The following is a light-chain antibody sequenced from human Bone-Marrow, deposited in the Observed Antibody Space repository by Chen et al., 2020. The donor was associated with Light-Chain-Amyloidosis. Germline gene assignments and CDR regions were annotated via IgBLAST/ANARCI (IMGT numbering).Light chain of an antibody. CDR1: NSGSTS. CDR2: DDS. J-gene: IGLJ3*02. Sequence: SYVLTQPSSVSVAPGQTATIACGGNNSGSTSVHWYQQTPGQAPLLGVYDDSDRPSGIPERLSGSNSGNTATLTISRVEAGDEADYYCQVWDRSSDRPVFGGGTKLTVL. V-gene: IGLV3-21*02. CDR3: QVWDRSSDRPV.